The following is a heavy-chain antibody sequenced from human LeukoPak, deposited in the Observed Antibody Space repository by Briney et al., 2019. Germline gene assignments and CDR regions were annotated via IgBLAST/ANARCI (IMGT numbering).Heavy chain of an antibody. V-gene: IGHV4-39*01. CDR3: ASTYRSGWSRWFDP. J-gene: IGHJ5*02. CDR1: GGSISSSGYY. Sequence: SETLSLTCTVSGGSISSSGYYWGWIRQPPGKGLEWIGSIYYSGITYYNPSLKSRVTISVDTSKNQFSLKLSSVTAADTAVYYCASTYRSGWSRWFDPWGQGTLVTVSS. CDR2: IYYSGIT. D-gene: IGHD6-19*01.